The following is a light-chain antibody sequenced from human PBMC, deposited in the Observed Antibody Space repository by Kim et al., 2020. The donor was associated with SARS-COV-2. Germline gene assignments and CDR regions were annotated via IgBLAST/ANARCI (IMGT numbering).Light chain of an antibody. Sequence: SLSQGERATLACRASRSLSTYLAWYQQRPGQPPRLLIYDSAIRATGIPARFSGSGSGTDFTLTISSLEPEDSAVYYCQQRTNWWTFGQGTKVDIK. CDR1: RSLSTY. CDR2: DSA. CDR3: QQRTNWWT. J-gene: IGKJ1*01. V-gene: IGKV3-11*01.